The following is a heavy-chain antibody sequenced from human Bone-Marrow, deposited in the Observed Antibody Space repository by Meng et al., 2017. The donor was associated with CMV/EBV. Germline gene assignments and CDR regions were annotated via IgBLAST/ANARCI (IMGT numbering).Heavy chain of an antibody. CDR2: IYPGDSDT. V-gene: IGHV5-51*01. CDR3: AVHPAGISGATYFDF. J-gene: IGHJ4*02. Sequence: SGYSFTPYWIGWVRQMPGKGLEWMGIIYPGDSDTRYSPSFQGQVTISADKSISTAYLQWSSLKASDTAMYYCAVHPAGISGATYFDFWGQGTLVTVSS. CDR1: GYSFTPYW. D-gene: IGHD6-13*01.